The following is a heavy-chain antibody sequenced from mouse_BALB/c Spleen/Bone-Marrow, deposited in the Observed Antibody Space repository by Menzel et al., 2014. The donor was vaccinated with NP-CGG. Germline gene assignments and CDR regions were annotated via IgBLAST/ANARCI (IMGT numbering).Heavy chain of an antibody. CDR1: GFNIKDYY. D-gene: IGHD2-1*01. J-gene: IGHJ4*01. CDR3: SDGNFYALDY. V-gene: IGHV14-4*02. Sequence: EVQLQESGAELVRSGASVKLSCTASGFNIKDYYIHWVKQRPEQGLEWIGWIDPENGDTEYAPKFQGKATMTADTSSNTAYLQLSSLTSVDIAVYYCSDGNFYALDYWGQGTSVTVSS. CDR2: IDPENGDT.